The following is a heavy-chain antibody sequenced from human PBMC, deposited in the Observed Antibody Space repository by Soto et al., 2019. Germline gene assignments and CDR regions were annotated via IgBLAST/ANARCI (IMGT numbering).Heavy chain of an antibody. CDR2: IRRKASGGPA. CDR3: TRESAVGATDY. CDR1: GFSFGDYA. V-gene: IGHV3-49*03. D-gene: IGHD1-26*01. J-gene: IGHJ4*02. Sequence: PGGSLRLSCTTSGFSFGDYAMICFRQAPRKGLEWVGFIRRKASGGPAEYAASVKGRFTISRDDSKSIAYLQMNSLKTEDTAVYYCTRESAVGATDYWGKGALVTVSS.